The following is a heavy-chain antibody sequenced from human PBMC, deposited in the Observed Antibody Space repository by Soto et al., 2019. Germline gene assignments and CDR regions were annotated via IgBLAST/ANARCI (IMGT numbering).Heavy chain of an antibody. CDR1: RFTFSTYG. CDR2: LSHDGSNK. D-gene: IGHD2-2*01. CDR3: AKEGVSFSTSCSRCYGLDV. Sequence: VPLVESGGGVVQPGRSLRLSCAASRFTFSTYGMHWVRQAPGKGLEWVAALSHDGSNKYYAGSVKGRFTISRDNSKNTLYLEMDSLRLDDTAVYYCAKEGVSFSTSCSRCYGLDVWGQGTPVTVSS. J-gene: IGHJ6*02. V-gene: IGHV3-30*18.